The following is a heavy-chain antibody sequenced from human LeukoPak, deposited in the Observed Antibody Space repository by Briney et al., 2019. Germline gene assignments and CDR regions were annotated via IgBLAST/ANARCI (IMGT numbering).Heavy chain of an antibody. CDR3: ARGGTMIRGPFGP. Sequence: ASVKVSCKASGYTFTAYYVHWVRQAPGQGLEWMGWIIPDTGDTKYAQKFQGRVTMTRDTSISTAYMDLSRLTSDDTAMYYCARGGTMIRGPFGPWGQGTLVTVPS. CDR2: IIPDTGDT. V-gene: IGHV1-2*02. D-gene: IGHD3-10*01. CDR1: GYTFTAYY. J-gene: IGHJ5*02.